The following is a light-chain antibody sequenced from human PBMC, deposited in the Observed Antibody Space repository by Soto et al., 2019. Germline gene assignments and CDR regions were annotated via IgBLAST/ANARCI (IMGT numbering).Light chain of an antibody. Sequence: QSVLTQPPSASGTPGQGVIISCSGTSSNIGSNYVYWYRLLPGTAPKLVMFSNVMRPPGVPDRFSGAKSGTSDSLAISGLRPEDEADYFCAAWDASLSGWVFRGGTQLTVL. V-gene: IGLV1-47*02. CDR3: AAWDASLSGWV. J-gene: IGLJ3*02. CDR1: SSNIGSNY. CDR2: SNV.